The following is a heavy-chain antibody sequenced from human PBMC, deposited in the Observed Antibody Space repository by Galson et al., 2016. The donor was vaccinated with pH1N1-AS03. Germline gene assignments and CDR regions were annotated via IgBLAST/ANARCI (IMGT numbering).Heavy chain of an antibody. CDR3: ARRGYDILTGYEIADGFDI. Sequence: SVKVSCKASGYSFTAFYMHWVRQAPGQGLEWMGRINPKSGETNFAQKFQGRVSMTRATSISTVYMELSSLRSDDTAVYFCARRGYDILTGYEIADGFDIWGQGTMVTIS. J-gene: IGHJ3*02. CDR2: INPKSGET. V-gene: IGHV1-2*06. CDR1: GYSFTAFY. D-gene: IGHD3-9*01.